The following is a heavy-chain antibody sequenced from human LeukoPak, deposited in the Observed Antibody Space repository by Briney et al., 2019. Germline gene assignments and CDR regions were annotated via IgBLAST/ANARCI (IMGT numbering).Heavy chain of an antibody. CDR3: ARNYCSSTSCLPTDY. D-gene: IGHD2-2*01. CDR2: INAGNGNT. Sequence: ASVKVSCKDSGYTFTSYAMHWVRQAPGQRLEWMGWINAGNGNTKYSQKFQGRVTITRDTSASTAYMELSSLRSEDTAVYYCARNYCSSTSCLPTDYWGQGTLVTVSS. CDR1: GYTFTSYA. J-gene: IGHJ4*02. V-gene: IGHV1-3*01.